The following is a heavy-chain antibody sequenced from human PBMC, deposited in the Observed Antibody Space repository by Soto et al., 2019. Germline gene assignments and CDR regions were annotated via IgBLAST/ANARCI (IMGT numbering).Heavy chain of an antibody. D-gene: IGHD3-22*01. CDR3: AKGLYYYDSSGYRLFDY. J-gene: IGHJ4*02. Sequence: GSLRLSCAASGFTFNNYALTWVRQAPGKGLEWVSTISVSGGTTHYADSVKGRFTISRDNSKKTVYLQMHSLRAEDTAVYYCAKGLYYYDSSGYRLFDYWGQGTPVTVSS. CDR1: GFTFNNYA. CDR2: ISVSGGTT. V-gene: IGHV3-23*01.